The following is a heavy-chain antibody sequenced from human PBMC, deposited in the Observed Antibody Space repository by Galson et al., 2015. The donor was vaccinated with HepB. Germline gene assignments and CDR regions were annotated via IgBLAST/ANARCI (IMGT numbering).Heavy chain of an antibody. CDR1: GGSFRNYA. D-gene: IGHD6-6*01. J-gene: IGHJ6*03. CDR3: AKGAVLSARQYFFYYMDL. V-gene: IGHV1-69*10. CDR2: IIPIHNLK. Sequence: SAKVSCKASGGSFRNYALSRARQAPGQGLEWMGGIIPIHNLKNFAQRLQARVTIIADISSDTAYMDLSSLRPEDTAVYYCAKGAVLSARQYFFYYMDLWGRGTTVTVSS.